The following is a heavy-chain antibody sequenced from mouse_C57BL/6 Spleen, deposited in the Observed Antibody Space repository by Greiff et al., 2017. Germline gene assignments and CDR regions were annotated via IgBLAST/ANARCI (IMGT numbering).Heavy chain of an antibody. CDR3: ARAYSPMDY. CDR1: GYTFTSYW. CDR2: FDPNSGGT. Sequence: QVQLQQPGAELVKPGASVKLSCKASGYTFTSYWMHWVKQRPGRGLEWIGRFDPNSGGTKYNEKFKSKATLTVDKPSSTAYMQRSSLTSEDSAVYYCARAYSPMDYWGQGTSVTVSS. D-gene: IGHD2-12*01. J-gene: IGHJ4*01. V-gene: IGHV1-72*01.